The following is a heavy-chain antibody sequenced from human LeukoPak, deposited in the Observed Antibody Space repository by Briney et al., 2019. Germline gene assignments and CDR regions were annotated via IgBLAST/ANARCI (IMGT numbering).Heavy chain of an antibody. D-gene: IGHD5-24*01. CDR2: ISPNSGGT. J-gene: IGHJ3*02. Sequence: ASVKVSCKASGYTFTGYYMHWVRQAPGQGLEWMGWISPNSGGTNYAQKFQGRVTMTRDTSISTAYMELSRLRSDDTAVYYCARRRDRDHDAFDIWGQGTMVTVSS. CDR3: ARRRDRDHDAFDI. V-gene: IGHV1-2*02. CDR1: GYTFTGYY.